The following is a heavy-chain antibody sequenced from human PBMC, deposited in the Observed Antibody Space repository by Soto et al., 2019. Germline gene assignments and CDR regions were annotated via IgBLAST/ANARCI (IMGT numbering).Heavy chain of an antibody. CDR2: ISHDGTNK. V-gene: IGHV3-30*03. Sequence: QVQLLESGGGVVQTGRSLTLSCAVSGFMFSNYGMHWVRQAPGKGLEWVAVISHDGTNKYYADSVKGRFTISRDNSKDTLYLQVNSLRVEDTAVYFCVIENWNYSYFYSGMDVWGQGTTVTVSS. J-gene: IGHJ6*02. D-gene: IGHD1-7*01. CDR3: VIENWNYSYFYSGMDV. CDR1: GFMFSNYG.